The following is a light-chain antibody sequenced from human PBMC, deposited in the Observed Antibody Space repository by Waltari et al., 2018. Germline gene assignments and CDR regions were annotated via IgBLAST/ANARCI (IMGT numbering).Light chain of an antibody. CDR2: RAS. J-gene: IGKJ2*01. Sequence: ETLMTQSPATLSVSPGERVTLSCRASQIVTTNLAWYQQKPGQAPRLLIYRASTRATGVPARFSGSGSGTEFTLTINALQSEDFAVYYCHQYNNWPPNTFGQGTLLEIK. CDR1: QIVTTN. CDR3: HQYNNWPPNT. V-gene: IGKV3-15*01.